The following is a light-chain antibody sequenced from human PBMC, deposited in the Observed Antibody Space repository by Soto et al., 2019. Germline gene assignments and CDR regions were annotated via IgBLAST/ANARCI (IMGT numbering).Light chain of an antibody. Sequence: DIQLTQSPSFLSASVGDRVTITCRASQGISSYLAWYQQKPGKAPKLLIYAASTLQSGVPSRFSGSGSGTEFTLTFSSLQPEDFATYYCQQRNSYPRTFGQGTKLEIK. CDR2: AAS. CDR1: QGISSY. J-gene: IGKJ2*01. V-gene: IGKV1-9*01. CDR3: QQRNSYPRT.